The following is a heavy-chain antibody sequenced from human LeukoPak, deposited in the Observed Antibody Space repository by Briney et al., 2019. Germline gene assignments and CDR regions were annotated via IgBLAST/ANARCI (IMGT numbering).Heavy chain of an antibody. J-gene: IGHJ4*02. CDR1: GFSSSTYS. CDR3: ARVGIYSGYD. Sequence: GGSLRLSCAASGFSSSTYSMNWVRQAPGKGLEWVSYISTGSGTIYYADSVKGRFTISRDNAKNSLYLQMNSLRDEDTAVYYCARVGIYSGYDWGQGTLVTVSS. V-gene: IGHV3-48*02. D-gene: IGHD5-12*01. CDR2: ISTGSGTI.